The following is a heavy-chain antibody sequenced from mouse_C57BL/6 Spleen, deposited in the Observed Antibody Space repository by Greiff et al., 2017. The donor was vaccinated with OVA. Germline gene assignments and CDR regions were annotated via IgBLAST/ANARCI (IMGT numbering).Heavy chain of an antibody. Sequence: EVQLQQSGPGLVKPSQSLSLTCSVTGYSITSGYYWNWIRQFPGNKLEWMGYISYDGSNNYNPSLKNRISITRDTSKNQFFLKLNSVTTEDTATYYCARKRIYDGYYDYFDYWGQGTTLTVSS. CDR3: ARKRIYDGYYDYFDY. J-gene: IGHJ2*01. CDR2: ISYDGSN. V-gene: IGHV3-6*01. D-gene: IGHD2-3*01. CDR1: GYSITSGYY.